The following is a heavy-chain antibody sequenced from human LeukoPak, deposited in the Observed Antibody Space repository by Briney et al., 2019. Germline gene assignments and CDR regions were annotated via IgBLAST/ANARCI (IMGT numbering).Heavy chain of an antibody. D-gene: IGHD1-26*01. J-gene: IGHJ5*01. CDR2: TYHRPKWNN. Sequence: SQTLSLTCAISGDSVFSNSAGWNWIRQSPSRGLEWLGRTYHRPKWNNNYAASVKSRITINSDTSKNHFSLQLNSVTPEDTAVYYCAREIGGSYDSWGQGTLVTVSS. CDR3: AREIGGSYDS. CDR1: GDSVFSNSAG. V-gene: IGHV6-1*01.